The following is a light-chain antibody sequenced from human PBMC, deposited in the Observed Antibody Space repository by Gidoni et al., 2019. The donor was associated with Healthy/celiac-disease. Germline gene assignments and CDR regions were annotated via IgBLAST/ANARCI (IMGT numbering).Light chain of an antibody. CDR3: QQSYSTPCT. V-gene: IGKV1-39*01. J-gene: IGKJ2*02. CDR2: AAS. Sequence: DIQMTQSPSSLSASVGDSVTITCRASQSISSYLNWYQQKPGKAPNLLLYAASSLQSGVPSRFSGSGSGTDFTLTISSLQPEDFATYYCQQSYSTPCTFGQGTKLEIK. CDR1: QSISSY.